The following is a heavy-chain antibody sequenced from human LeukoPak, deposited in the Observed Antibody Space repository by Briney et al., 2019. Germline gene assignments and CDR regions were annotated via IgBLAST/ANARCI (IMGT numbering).Heavy chain of an antibody. D-gene: IGHD5-24*01. Sequence: GASVKVSCKASGYTFTSYYMHWVRQAPGQGLEWMGIINPSGGSTSYAQKFQGRVTMPRATSTSTVYMEQSSLRSEDTAVYYCAIRSPATIKRYFDYWGQGTLVTVSS. CDR3: AIRSPATIKRYFDY. CDR2: INPSGGST. V-gene: IGHV1-46*01. CDR1: GYTFTSYY. J-gene: IGHJ4*02.